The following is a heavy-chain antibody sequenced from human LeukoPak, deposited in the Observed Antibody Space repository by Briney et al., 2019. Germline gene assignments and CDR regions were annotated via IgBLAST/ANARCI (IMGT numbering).Heavy chain of an antibody. CDR2: ISYDGSNK. CDR3: ARDGNFPYFGGDCYSNFDY. D-gene: IGHD2-21*01. V-gene: IGHV3-30-3*01. CDR1: GFTFSSYA. J-gene: IGHJ4*02. Sequence: GGSLRLSCAASGFTFSSYAMHWVRQAPGKGLEWVAVISYDGSNKYYADSVKGRFTISRDNSKNTLYLQMNSLRAEDTAVYYCARDGNFPYFGGDCYSNFDYWGQGTLVTVSS.